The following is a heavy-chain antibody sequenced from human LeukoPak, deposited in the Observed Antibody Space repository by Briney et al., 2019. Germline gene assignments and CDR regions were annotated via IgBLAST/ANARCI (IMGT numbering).Heavy chain of an antibody. CDR3: AKDLLFSIIYYGGVAY. V-gene: IGHV3-23*01. Sequence: GGSLRLSCAASGFTYSNYAMTWVRQAQGKGLEWVSGISGKGDITYYADSVKGRFTISRDNSKNMLFLQMNSLRAEDTAVYYCAKDLLFSIIYYGGVAYWGQGTLVTVSS. CDR2: ISGKGDIT. J-gene: IGHJ4*02. D-gene: IGHD1-26*01. CDR1: GFTYSNYA.